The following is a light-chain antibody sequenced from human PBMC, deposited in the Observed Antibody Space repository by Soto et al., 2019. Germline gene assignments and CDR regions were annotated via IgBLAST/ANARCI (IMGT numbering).Light chain of an antibody. CDR3: HQYASSHHT. Sequence: TSSAVTVSLSPRARATLSCRASQSVRGSYLAWYQHKPGQAPRLLIYGASSGATGIPERFVGSGCGTDFTLTIYRLEPEDFAVYYCHQYASSHHTFGGGTKVDIK. CDR2: GAS. J-gene: IGKJ4*01. V-gene: IGKV3-20*01. CDR1: QSVRGSY.